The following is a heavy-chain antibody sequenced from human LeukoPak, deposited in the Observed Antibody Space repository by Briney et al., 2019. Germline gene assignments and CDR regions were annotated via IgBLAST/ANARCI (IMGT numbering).Heavy chain of an antibody. CDR3: AREGFSDYYGAGSLNWFDP. CDR2: ISSSGSTI. J-gene: IGHJ5*02. CDR1: GFTISDYY. V-gene: IGHV3-11*01. Sequence: GGSLSLSCAASGFTISDYYMSWIRQAPGKGLEWVSYISSSGSTIYYADPVKGRFTISRDNAKNSLYLQMNSLRAEDTAVYYCAREGFSDYYGAGSLNWFDPWGQGTLVTVSS. D-gene: IGHD3-10*01.